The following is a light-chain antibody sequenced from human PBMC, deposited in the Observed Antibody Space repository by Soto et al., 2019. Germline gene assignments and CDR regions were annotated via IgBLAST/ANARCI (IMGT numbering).Light chain of an antibody. CDR3: QQRSNWPLT. CDR2: DAS. Sequence: EVVLTQSPATLSLSPGERATLSCRASQSVSSYLGWYQQKPGQAPRLLIYDASNRATGIPARFSGSGSGTDCTLTISGLEPEDFAVYYCQQRSNWPLTFGGGTKVEIK. V-gene: IGKV3-11*01. J-gene: IGKJ4*01. CDR1: QSVSSY.